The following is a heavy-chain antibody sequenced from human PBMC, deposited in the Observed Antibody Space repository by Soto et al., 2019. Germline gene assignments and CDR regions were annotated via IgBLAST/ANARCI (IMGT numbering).Heavy chain of an antibody. V-gene: IGHV4-34*01. J-gene: IGHJ4*02. CDR1: GGSFSGYY. D-gene: IGHD2-15*01. CDR3: ASLRYCSGGSCYPRDY. CDR2: INHSGST. Sequence: SETLSLTCAVYGGSFSGYYWSWIRQPPGKGLEWIGEINHSGSTNYNPSLKSRVTISVDTSKNQFSLKLSSVTAADTAVYYCASLRYCSGGSCYPRDYWGQGTLVTVSS.